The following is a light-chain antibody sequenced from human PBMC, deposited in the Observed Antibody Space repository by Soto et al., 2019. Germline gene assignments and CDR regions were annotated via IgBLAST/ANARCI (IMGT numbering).Light chain of an antibody. Sequence: EIVLTQSPATLSVSPGERATLSCRACQSVSSNLAWYQQKPGQAPRLLIYGASTRATGIPARFSGSGSGTDFTLTISRLEPEDFAVYYCQQHGSSPITFGQGTRLEI. CDR1: QSVSSN. J-gene: IGKJ5*01. V-gene: IGKV3-20*01. CDR3: QQHGSSPIT. CDR2: GAS.